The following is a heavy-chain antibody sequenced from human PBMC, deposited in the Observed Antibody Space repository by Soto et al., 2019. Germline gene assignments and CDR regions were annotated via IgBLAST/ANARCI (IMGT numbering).Heavy chain of an antibody. CDR3: AKSRKPGYYYGMDV. J-gene: IGHJ6*02. CDR2: IKQGGSEK. V-gene: IGHV3-7*01. CDR1: GFFFGSYW. Sequence: GGSLRLSCAASGFFFGSYWMTWVRQAPGKGLEWVANIKQGGSEKYYVDSVKGRFTISRDNAKNSLYLQMNSLRAEDTAVYYCAKSRKPGYYYGMDVWGQGTTGTVAS.